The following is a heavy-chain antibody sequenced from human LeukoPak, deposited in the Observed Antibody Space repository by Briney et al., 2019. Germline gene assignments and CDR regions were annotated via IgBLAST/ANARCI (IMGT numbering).Heavy chain of an antibody. CDR1: GGSISGSSYY. J-gene: IGHJ4*02. D-gene: IGHD3-10*01. V-gene: IGHV4-39*01. CDR3: ATTPLLWFGEFYFDY. Sequence: PSETLSLTCTVSGGSISGSSYYWGWIRQPPGKGLEWIGSIYHSGSTYYNPSLKSRVTISVDTSKNQFSLKLSSVTAADTAVYYCATTPLLWFGEFYFDYWGQGTLVTVSS. CDR2: IYHSGST.